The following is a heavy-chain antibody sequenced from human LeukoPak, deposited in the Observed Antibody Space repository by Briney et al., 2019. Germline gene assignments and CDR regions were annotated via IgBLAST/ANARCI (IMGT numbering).Heavy chain of an antibody. D-gene: IGHD3-22*01. CDR2: IYYSGST. CDR1: GGSISSYY. CDR3: ARVRSYYDRPYYFDY. V-gene: IGHV4-59*12. Sequence: SETLSLTCTVSGGSISSYYWSWIRQPPGKGLEWIGYIYYSGSTNYNPSLKSRVTISVDTSKNQFSLKLSSVTAADTAVYYCARVRSYYDRPYYFDYWGQGTLVTVSS. J-gene: IGHJ4*02.